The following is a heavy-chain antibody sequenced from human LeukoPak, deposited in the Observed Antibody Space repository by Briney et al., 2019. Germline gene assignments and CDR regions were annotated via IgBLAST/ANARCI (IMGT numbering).Heavy chain of an antibody. CDR3: ARRVRGVIMTFDY. V-gene: IGHV4-59*08. J-gene: IGHJ4*02. D-gene: IGHD3-10*01. CDR1: GGSISSYY. Sequence: PSETLSLTCTVSGGSISSYYWSWIRQPPGMGLEWIGYIYYSGSTNYNPSLKSRVTISVDTSKNQFSLKLSSVTAADTAVYYCARRVRGVIMTFDYWGQGTLVTVSS. CDR2: IYYSGST.